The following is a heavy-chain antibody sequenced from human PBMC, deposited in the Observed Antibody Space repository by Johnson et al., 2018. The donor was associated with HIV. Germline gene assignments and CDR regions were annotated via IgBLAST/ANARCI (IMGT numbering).Heavy chain of an antibody. CDR1: GFTFSSYG. CDR3: AKERLLHDAFDF. V-gene: IGHV3-30*18. Sequence: VPLVESGGGVVQPGRSLRLSCAASGFTFSSYGMHWVRPAPGKGLEWVAVISYDGKNKYYADSVKGRFTISRDKSKNTMYLQMNSLRDEDTAVYHCAKERLLHDAFDFWGQGTMVTVSS. D-gene: IGHD5-18*01. CDR2: ISYDGKNK. J-gene: IGHJ3*01.